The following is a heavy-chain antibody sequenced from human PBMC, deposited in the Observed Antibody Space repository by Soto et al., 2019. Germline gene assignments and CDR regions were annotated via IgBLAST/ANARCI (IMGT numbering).Heavy chain of an antibody. CDR1: GFISSTYA. CDR3: ARPGNTSSYYFYGMDV. D-gene: IGHD3-10*01. J-gene: IGHJ6*02. Sequence: QVQLVESGGGVVQPGKSVRLPCTASGFISSTYAMPGVRQAPGRGLEGVALIWYDGTNKYYRNSGEGRFTIYRDNSKNTLYLQMNNLRGEDTAVYYCARPGNTSSYYFYGMDVWGPGTSVTVSS. CDR2: IWYDGTNK. V-gene: IGHV3-33*01.